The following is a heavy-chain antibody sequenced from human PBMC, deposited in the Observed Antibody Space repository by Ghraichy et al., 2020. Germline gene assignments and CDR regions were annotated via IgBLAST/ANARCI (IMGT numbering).Heavy chain of an antibody. CDR3: AKDLGYDILTGYYRGMDV. CDR1: GFTFSSYA. J-gene: IGHJ6*02. V-gene: IGHV3-23*01. Sequence: GGSLRLSCAASGFTFSSYAMSWVRQAPGKGLEWVSAISGSGGSTYYADSVKGRFTISRDNSKNTLYLQMNSLRAEDTAVYYCAKDLGYDILTGYYRGMDVWGQGTTVTVSS. CDR2: ISGSGGST. D-gene: IGHD3-9*01.